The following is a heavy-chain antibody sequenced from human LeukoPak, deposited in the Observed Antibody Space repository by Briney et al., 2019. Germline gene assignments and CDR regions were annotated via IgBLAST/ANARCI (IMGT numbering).Heavy chain of an antibody. D-gene: IGHD3-16*01. CDR1: SGSISSGNYS. CDR3: ARDSYDYVLGYYMDV. J-gene: IGHJ6*03. V-gene: IGHV4-30-2*01. Sequence: SQTLSLTCTVSSGSISSGNYSWSWIRQPPGKGLEWIANIFHRHIYYCGSTNYNPSLKSRVTISVDTSKNQFSLKLSSVTAADTAVYYCARDSYDYVLGYYMDVWGKGTTVTVSS. CDR2: IYYCGST.